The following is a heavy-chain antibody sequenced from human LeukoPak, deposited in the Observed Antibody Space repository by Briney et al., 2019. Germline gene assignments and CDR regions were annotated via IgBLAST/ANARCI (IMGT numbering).Heavy chain of an antibody. D-gene: IGHD3-16*01. CDR2: INWNGGST. J-gene: IGHJ5*02. CDR1: GFTFDDYG. Sequence: GSLRLSCAASGFTFDDYGMSWVRQAPGKGLEWVSGINWNGGSTGYADSVKGRFIISRDNAKNSLYLQMNSLRAEDTALYHCARERSGSYVYWFDPWGQGTLVTVSS. CDR3: ARERSGSYVYWFDP. V-gene: IGHV3-20*01.